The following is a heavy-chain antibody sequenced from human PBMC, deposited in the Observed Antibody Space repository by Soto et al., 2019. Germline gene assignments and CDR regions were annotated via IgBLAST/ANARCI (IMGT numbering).Heavy chain of an antibody. D-gene: IGHD3-10*01. V-gene: IGHV3-7*01. CDR1: GFTFSTYW. Sequence: EVQLVESGGGLVQPGGSLRLSCAVSGFTFSTYWMTWVRQAPGKGLEWMANIKEDGSEKHYVDSVKGRFTISRDNAKNSLYLQMNSLRAEDTAVYFCARGGSESDYWGQGTLVTVSS. J-gene: IGHJ4*02. CDR3: ARGGSESDY. CDR2: IKEDGSEK.